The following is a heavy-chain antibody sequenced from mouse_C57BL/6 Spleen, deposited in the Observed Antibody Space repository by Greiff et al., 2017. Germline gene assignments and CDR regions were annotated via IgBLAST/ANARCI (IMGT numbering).Heavy chain of an antibody. CDR1: GYTFTDYD. Sequence: QVQLQQSGAELVRPGASVTLSCKASGYTFTDYDMHWVKQRPGQGLEWIGDIDPETGDTAYNQKFKGKATLTADKSSSTAYMELRSLTSEDSAVYYCTTCHRNGSYGTYFGYWGHGTTVTVAA. CDR2: IDPETGDT. CDR3: TTCHRNGSYGTYFGY. V-gene: IGHV1-15*01. D-gene: IGHD1-1*02. J-gene: IGHJ3*01.